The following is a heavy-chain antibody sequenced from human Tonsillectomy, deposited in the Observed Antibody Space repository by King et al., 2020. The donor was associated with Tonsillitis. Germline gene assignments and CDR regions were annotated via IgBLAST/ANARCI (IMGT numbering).Heavy chain of an antibody. CDR2: ILPIFDKA. CDR3: ARGSAAPASWLDP. CDR1: GGNFSSYA. V-gene: IGHV1-69*01. J-gene: IGHJ5*02. D-gene: IGHD2-15*01. Sequence: QLVQSGAEVKKPGSSVKVSCKISGGNFSSYAINWVRQAPGQGLEWMGGILPIFDKADYAQNFQGRVTITAEESTSTAYMEMSSLTSGDTAVYYCARGSAAPASWLDPWGQGTLVTVSS.